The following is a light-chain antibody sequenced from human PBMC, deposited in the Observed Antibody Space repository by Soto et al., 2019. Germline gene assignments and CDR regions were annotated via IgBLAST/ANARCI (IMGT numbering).Light chain of an antibody. CDR2: GNS. CDR1: SSNIGAGYD. CDR3: QSYDSSLSGGGV. J-gene: IGLJ1*01. Sequence: QSVLTQPHSVSGAPGQRVTISCTGSSSNIGAGYDVHWYQQLPGTAPKLLIYGNSNRPSGVPDRFSGSKSGTSASLAITGLQAEDEADSYCQSYDSSLSGGGVFGTGTKVTVL. V-gene: IGLV1-40*01.